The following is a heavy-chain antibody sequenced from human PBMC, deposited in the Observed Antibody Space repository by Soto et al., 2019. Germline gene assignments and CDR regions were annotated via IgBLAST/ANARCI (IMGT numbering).Heavy chain of an antibody. J-gene: IGHJ6*02. Sequence: EVQLVESGGGLVQPGRSLKLSCAASGFSFDDYAMHWVRQVPGKGLEWVSGMSWNSDTIAYADSVKGRFSISRDNTRNSLHLQMNSLRREDTALYYCARDMRRYSNNWHVEGVGFNYAMDVWGQGTTVTVSS. D-gene: IGHD6-13*01. CDR3: ARDMRRYSNNWHVEGVGFNYAMDV. CDR2: MSWNSDTI. V-gene: IGHV3-9*01. CDR1: GFSFDDYA.